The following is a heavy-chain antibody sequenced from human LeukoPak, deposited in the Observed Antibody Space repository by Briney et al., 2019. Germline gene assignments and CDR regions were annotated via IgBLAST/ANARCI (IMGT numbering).Heavy chain of an antibody. CDR3: ARDPTTVVTTPYYFDF. J-gene: IGHJ4*02. CDR2: INDRGHT. Sequence: SETLSLTCAVQGGSFSGYHWNWIRQSPGKGLEWIGEINDRGHTNYNPSLESRVTISVDTSKKQFSLKLNSVTAADAAVYYCARDPTTVVTTPYYFDFWGQGTLVTVSS. V-gene: IGHV4-34*01. D-gene: IGHD4-23*01. CDR1: GGSFSGYH.